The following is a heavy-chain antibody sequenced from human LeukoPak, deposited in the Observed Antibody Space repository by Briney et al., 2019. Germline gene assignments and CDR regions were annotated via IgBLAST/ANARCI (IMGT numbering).Heavy chain of an antibody. V-gene: IGHV1-2*06. Sequence: GASVKVSCKASGYTFTSYGISWVRQAPGQGLEWMGRINPNSGGTNYAQKFQGRVTMTRDTSISTAYMELSRLRSDDTAVYYCASGDWFDPWGQGTLVTVSS. CDR3: ASGDWFDP. CDR1: GYTFTSYG. CDR2: INPNSGGT. J-gene: IGHJ5*02.